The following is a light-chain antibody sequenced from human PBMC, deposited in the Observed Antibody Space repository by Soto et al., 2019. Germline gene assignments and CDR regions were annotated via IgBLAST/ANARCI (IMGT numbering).Light chain of an antibody. CDR1: QSVGRNF. V-gene: IGKV3-20*01. CDR2: GAS. J-gene: IGKJ4*01. CDR3: HQYATSPLT. Sequence: EIVLTRSPGTLSLSPGESTTLSCRASQSVGRNFLAWYQQKPGRAPRLLIHGASCRATGVPDRFSGSGSETDFTLTISRLEPEDFAVYYCHQYATSPLTFGGGTQVEIK.